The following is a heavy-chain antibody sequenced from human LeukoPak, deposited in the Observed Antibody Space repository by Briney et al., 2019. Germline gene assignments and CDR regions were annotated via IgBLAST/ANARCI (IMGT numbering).Heavy chain of an antibody. CDR2: IIRNSGSI. J-gene: IGHJ4*02. CDR1: GFTFSNYA. D-gene: IGHD6-13*01. CDR3: AQGGQYSSSWYRFDH. Sequence: TGGSLSLSCAASGFTFSNYAMHWVRQAPGKGLEWVAGIIRNSGSIDYADSVKRRFTISRDNAKNSLYLQMNSLRAEDTALYYCAQGGQYSSSWYRFDHWGQGTLVSLPS. V-gene: IGHV3-9*01.